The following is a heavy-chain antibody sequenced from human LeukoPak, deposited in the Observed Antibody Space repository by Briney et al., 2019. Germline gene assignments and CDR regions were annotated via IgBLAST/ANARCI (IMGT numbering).Heavy chain of an antibody. Sequence: SETLSLTCTVSGGSISSSSYYWGWIRQPPGKGLEWIGEINHSGSTNYNPSLKSRVTISVDTSKNQFSLKLSSVTAADTAVYYCARDSIAHDAFDIWGQGTMVTVSS. CDR1: GGSISSSSYY. J-gene: IGHJ3*02. V-gene: IGHV4-39*07. CDR3: ARDSIAHDAFDI. CDR2: INHSGST. D-gene: IGHD6-13*01.